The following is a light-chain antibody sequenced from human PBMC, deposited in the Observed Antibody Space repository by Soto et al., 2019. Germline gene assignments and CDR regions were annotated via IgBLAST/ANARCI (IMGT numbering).Light chain of an antibody. CDR2: GNN. CDR1: SSNIGAGYD. J-gene: IGLJ2*01. V-gene: IGLV1-40*01. CDR3: QSYDSSLSGHVV. Sequence: QSVLTQPPSVSGAPGQRVTISCTGSSSNIGAGYDVHWYQQLPGTAPKLLIYGNNNRPSGVPEPFPGSKSGTSASLAITGLQAEDEAAYYRQSYDSSLSGHVVFGGGTKLTVL.